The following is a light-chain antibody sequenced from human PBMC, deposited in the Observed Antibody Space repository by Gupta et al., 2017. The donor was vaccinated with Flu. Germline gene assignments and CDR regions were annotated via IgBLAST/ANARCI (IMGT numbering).Light chain of an antibody. J-gene: IGLJ3*02. V-gene: IGLV4-69*02. CDR1: SGHSRNT. Sequence: QLVLTQSPSASASLGASVKLTCTLSSGHSRNTIAWHQQRPEKGPRYLMKLNSDGSHNKGGGIPDRFSGSSSGAERYLTISSLQAEDEADYYCQTWDKAGNWVFGGGTTLTVL. CDR3: QTWDKAGNWV. CDR2: LNSDGSH.